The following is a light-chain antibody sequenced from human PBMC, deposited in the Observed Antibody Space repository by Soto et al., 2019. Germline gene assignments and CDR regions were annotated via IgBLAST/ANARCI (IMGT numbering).Light chain of an antibody. Sequence: IPLTQSQSSVSASVRDRISIXWGASQSLSSWLAWYQQKPGKAPKLLMYDASNLERGVPSRFSGSASGTEFSLTISSLQPDDFATYYCQQYETYSRTFGQGTKVDIK. V-gene: IGKV1-5*01. CDR3: QQYETYSRT. CDR2: DAS. CDR1: QSLSSW. J-gene: IGKJ1*01.